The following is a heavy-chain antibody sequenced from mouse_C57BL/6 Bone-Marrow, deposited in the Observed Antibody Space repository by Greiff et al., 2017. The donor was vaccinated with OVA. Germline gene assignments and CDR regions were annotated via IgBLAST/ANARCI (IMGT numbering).Heavy chain of an antibody. Sequence: VQLQESAAELARPGASVKMSCKASGYTFTSYTMHWVKQRTGQGLEWIGYINPSSGYTEYNQKFKDKTTLTADKSSSTAYMQLSSLTSEDSAVYYCARSFAYWGQGTLVTVSA. J-gene: IGHJ3*01. CDR1: GYTFTSYT. CDR2: INPSSGYT. V-gene: IGHV1-4*02. CDR3: ARSFAY.